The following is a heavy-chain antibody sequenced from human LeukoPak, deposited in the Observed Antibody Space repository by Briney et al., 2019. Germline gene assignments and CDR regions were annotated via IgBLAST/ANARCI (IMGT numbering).Heavy chain of an antibody. CDR3: AQLDPSGFDY. Sequence: ASVKVSCKTSGYTFTSYYMHWMRQAPGQGLEWVGMINPNGGGTSSAQKFQGRVTMTRNTSISTAYMELSSLRSEDTAVYYCAQLDPSGFDYWGQGTLVTVSS. V-gene: IGHV1-46*01. CDR1: GYTFTSYY. CDR2: INPNGGGT. D-gene: IGHD6-13*01. J-gene: IGHJ4*02.